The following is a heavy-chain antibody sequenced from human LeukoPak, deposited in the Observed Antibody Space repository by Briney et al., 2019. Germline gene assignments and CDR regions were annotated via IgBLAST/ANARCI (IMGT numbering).Heavy chain of an antibody. CDR2: ISAYNGNT. V-gene: IGHV1-18*01. J-gene: IGHJ4*02. D-gene: IGHD3-22*01. CDR3: ARVTRDSSGYYRFAY. Sequence: GASVKVTCKASGYTFTSYGISWVRQAPGQGLEWMGWISAYNGNTNYAQRLQGRVTMTTDTSTSTAYMELRSLRSDDTAVYYCARVTRDSSGYYRFAYWGQGTLVTVSS. CDR1: GYTFTSYG.